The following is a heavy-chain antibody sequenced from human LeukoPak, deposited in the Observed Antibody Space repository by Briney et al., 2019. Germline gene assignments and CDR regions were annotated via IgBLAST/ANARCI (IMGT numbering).Heavy chain of an antibody. CDR2: ISWNSGSI. D-gene: IGHD2-2*01. CDR1: GFTFDDYA. CDR3: AKDNFPYCSSTSCYDAFDI. J-gene: IGHJ3*02. Sequence: HPGGSLRLSCAASGFTFDDYAMHWVRQAPGKGLEWVSGISWNSGSIGYADSVKGRFTISRDNAKNSLYLQMNSLRAEDTALYYCAKDNFPYCSSTSCYDAFDIWGQRTRVTVSS. V-gene: IGHV3-9*01.